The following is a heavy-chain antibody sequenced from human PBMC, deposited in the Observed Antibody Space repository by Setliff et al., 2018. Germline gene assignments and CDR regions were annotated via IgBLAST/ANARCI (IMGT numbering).Heavy chain of an antibody. CDR3: ARVGYYYIQKY. V-gene: IGHV3-74*01. D-gene: IGHD3-22*01. Sequence: GGSLRLSCAASGFTFSSYWMHWVRQAPGKGLVWVSRINSDGSSTSYADSVKGRFTISRDNAKNTLYLQMNSLRAEDTAVYYCARVGYYYIQKYWGQGTLVTVSS. J-gene: IGHJ4*02. CDR1: GFTFSSYW. CDR2: INSDGSST.